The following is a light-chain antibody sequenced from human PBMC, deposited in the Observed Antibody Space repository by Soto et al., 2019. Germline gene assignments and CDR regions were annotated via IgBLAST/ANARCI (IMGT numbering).Light chain of an antibody. CDR3: QQYNDWPRT. CDR1: QSVSSN. J-gene: IGKJ1*01. CDR2: GAS. V-gene: IGKV3-15*01. Sequence: IVMPQSPATLSVSPGERATLSCRASQSVSSNLAWYQQKPGQAPRLLIYGASTRATGIPARFSGSGSGTEFTLTLSSLQSEDFAVYYCQQYNDWPRTFGQGTKVDIK.